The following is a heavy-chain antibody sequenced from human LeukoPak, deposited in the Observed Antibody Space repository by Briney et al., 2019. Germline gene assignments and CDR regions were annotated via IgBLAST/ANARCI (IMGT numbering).Heavy chain of an antibody. CDR3: AKDTSGVWAYDAFDI. Sequence: LAGGSLRLSCAASGFTFSSYGMHWVRQAPGKGLEWVAFIRYDGSNKYYADSVKGRFTISRDNSKNTLYLQMNSLRAEDTAVYYCAKDTSGVWAYDAFDIWGQGTMVTVSS. J-gene: IGHJ3*02. CDR1: GFTFSSYG. V-gene: IGHV3-30*02. CDR2: IRYDGSNK. D-gene: IGHD2/OR15-2a*01.